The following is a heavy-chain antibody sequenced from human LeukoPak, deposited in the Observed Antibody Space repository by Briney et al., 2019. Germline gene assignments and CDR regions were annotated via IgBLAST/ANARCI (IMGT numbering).Heavy chain of an antibody. CDR1: GGTFSSYA. D-gene: IGHD3-16*01. CDR3: AIWGYYYYYMDV. Sequence: SVKVSCKASGGTFSSYAISWVRQAPGQGLEWMGRIIPILGIANYAQKFQGRVTITRNTSISTAYMELSSLRSEDTAVYYCAIWGYYYYYMDVWGKGTTVTVSS. CDR2: IIPILGIA. V-gene: IGHV1-69*04. J-gene: IGHJ6*03.